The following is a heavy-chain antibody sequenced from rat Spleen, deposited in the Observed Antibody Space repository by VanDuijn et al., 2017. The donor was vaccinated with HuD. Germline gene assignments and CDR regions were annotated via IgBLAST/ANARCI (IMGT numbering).Heavy chain of an antibody. CDR1: GFSLTDYS. CDR2: IWTGGST. Sequence: VQLKESGPGLVQPSQPLSLTCTVSGFSLTDYSVHWFSQPPGKGLEWMGVIWTGGSTEYNSLIKSRLSISSDTSKSQVFLKMTSLQTEDTATYYCARAGSLYVMDAWGQGASVTVSS. V-gene: IGHV2S63*01. D-gene: IGHD1-2*01. CDR3: ARAGSLYVMDA. J-gene: IGHJ4*01.